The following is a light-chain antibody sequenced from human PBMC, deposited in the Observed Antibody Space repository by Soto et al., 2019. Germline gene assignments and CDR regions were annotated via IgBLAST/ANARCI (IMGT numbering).Light chain of an antibody. CDR1: NSNIGNNY. CDR2: RDD. V-gene: IGLV1-47*01. J-gene: IGLJ3*02. CDR3: AAWDDSLSGPV. Sequence: QSVLTQPPSASASPGQRVTISCSGTNSNIGNNYVYWYRQLPGTAPKLLIYRDDQRPSGVPDRFSGSKSGTSASLAIIGLRSEDAADSYCAAWDDSLSGPVFGGGTKRPVL.